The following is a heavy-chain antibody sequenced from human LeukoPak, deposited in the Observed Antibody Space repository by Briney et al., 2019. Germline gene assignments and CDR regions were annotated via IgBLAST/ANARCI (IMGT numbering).Heavy chain of an antibody. D-gene: IGHD3-22*01. CDR2: ISSSGGTI. Sequence: PGGCVRLSCAASVFTFSDYYISWIRQAPWKGLEWVSYISSSGGTIYYADSVKGRFTISRDNSKNTLYLQMNSLRAEDTAVYYCARDLGDSSGYYYKGSYYGMDVWGQGTTVTVSS. V-gene: IGHV3-11*04. CDR1: VFTFSDYY. J-gene: IGHJ6*02. CDR3: ARDLGDSSGYYYKGSYYGMDV.